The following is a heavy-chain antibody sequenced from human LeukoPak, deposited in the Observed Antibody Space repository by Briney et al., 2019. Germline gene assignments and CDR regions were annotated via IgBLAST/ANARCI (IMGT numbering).Heavy chain of an antibody. CDR2: SSGSNTI. Sequence: GGSLRLSCAASGVTLSGYSVNWVRQAPGKGLEWISYSSGSNTIYYADSVKGRFTISRDNAKNSLYLQMNSLRAEDTAVYYCARGLYSSSPIDYWGQGTLVTVSS. D-gene: IGHD6-13*01. CDR3: ARGLYSSSPIDY. J-gene: IGHJ4*02. V-gene: IGHV3-48*04. CDR1: GVTLSGYS.